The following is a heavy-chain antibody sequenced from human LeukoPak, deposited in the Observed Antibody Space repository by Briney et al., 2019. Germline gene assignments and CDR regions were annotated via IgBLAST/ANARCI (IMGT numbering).Heavy chain of an antibody. Sequence: TLSLTCTASAGTISGSYWSWIRQPPGKGLEWVGYVHYSGSTNYNPSFKSRVTMSVDTSKNQLSLKLSSVTAADTAVYYCARGLDYTFPYWGQGTLVTVS. D-gene: IGHD4-11*01. CDR2: VHYSGST. CDR3: ARGLDYTFPY. J-gene: IGHJ4*02. V-gene: IGHV4-59*13. CDR1: AGTISGSY.